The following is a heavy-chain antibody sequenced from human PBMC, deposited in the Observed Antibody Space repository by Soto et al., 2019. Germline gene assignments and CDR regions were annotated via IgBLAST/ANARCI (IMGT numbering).Heavy chain of an antibody. CDR2: IIPIFGTA. V-gene: IGHV1-69*13. Sequence: SVKVSCKASGGTFSSYAISWVRQAPGQGLEWMGGIIPIFGTANYAQKFQGRVTITADESTRTAYMELSSLRPEDTAVYYCARGRAVATITGFDYWDRGTRGTVSS. CDR1: GGTFSSYA. J-gene: IGHJ4*02. CDR3: ARGRAVATITGFDY. D-gene: IGHD5-12*01.